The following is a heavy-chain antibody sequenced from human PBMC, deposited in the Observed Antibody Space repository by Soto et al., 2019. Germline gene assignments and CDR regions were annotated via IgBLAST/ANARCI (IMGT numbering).Heavy chain of an antibody. Sequence: EVQLVESGGGLVQPGGSLRLSCAASGFTFSGHWMHWVRQVPGKGLVWVSHINSDGSSTSYADSVKDRFTISRDNAKNTLYLQMNSLRAEDTAVYYCTRDIGAPGDYWGQGTLVTVSS. CDR1: GFTFSGHW. J-gene: IGHJ4*02. V-gene: IGHV3-74*01. D-gene: IGHD1-26*01. CDR3: TRDIGAPGDY. CDR2: INSDGSST.